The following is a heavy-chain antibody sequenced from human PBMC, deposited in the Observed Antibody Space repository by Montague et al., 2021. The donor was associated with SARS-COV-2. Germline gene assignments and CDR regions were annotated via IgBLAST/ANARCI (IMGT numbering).Heavy chain of an antibody. J-gene: IGHJ3*02. CDR1: GFTFSNYD. CDR2: ISTSAYTT. Sequence: SLRLSCAASGFTFSNYDMNWVRQAPGKGPEWISYISTSAYTTSYAGSVKDRFTISRDNGKNSLYLQMNSLRVEDTAVYYCTRDYRGIVGDGLDIWGQGTKVTVSS. CDR3: TRDYRGIVGDGLDI. D-gene: IGHD3-16*02. V-gene: IGHV3-48*03.